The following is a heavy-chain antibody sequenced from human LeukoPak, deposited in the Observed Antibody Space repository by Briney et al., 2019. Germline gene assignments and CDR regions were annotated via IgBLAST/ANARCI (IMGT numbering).Heavy chain of an antibody. CDR3: ARGRPNYDILTGYVGY. CDR1: GGSISSSNW. Sequence: SGTLSLTCAVSGGSISSSNWWSWVRQPPGEGLEWIGEIYHSGSTNYNPSLKSRVTISVDKSKNQFSLKLSSVTTADTAVYYCARGRPNYDILTGYVGYWGQGTLVTVSS. V-gene: IGHV4-4*02. J-gene: IGHJ4*02. CDR2: IYHSGST. D-gene: IGHD3-9*01.